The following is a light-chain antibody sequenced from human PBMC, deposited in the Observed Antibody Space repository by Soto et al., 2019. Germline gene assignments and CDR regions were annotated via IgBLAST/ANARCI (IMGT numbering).Light chain of an antibody. V-gene: IGLV2-14*01. CDR1: SSDVGSYNF. CDR2: EVS. Sequence: QSALTQPASVSGSPGQSITISCTGTSSDVGSYNFVCWYQQLPGKAPKLMIYEVSNRPSGVSNRFSGSKSGNTASLTISGLQAEDEADYYCSSYTTSSNYVFGSGTKVTVL. CDR3: SSYTTSSNYV. J-gene: IGLJ1*01.